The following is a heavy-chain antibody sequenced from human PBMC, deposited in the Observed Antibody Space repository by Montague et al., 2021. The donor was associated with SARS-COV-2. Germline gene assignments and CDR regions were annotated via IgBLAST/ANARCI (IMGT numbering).Heavy chain of an antibody. V-gene: IGHV4-39*01. Sequence: SETLSLTCSFSGSSISTGSYYWGWIRQPPRKGLEWIGSIYYSGXTXYXXXXKXRVTISVDTSKNQFSLRLSSVTAADTAVYYCVRGGDYTDYGRVDYWGQGTLVIVSS. CDR3: VRGGDYTDYGRVDY. CDR2: IYYSGXT. CDR1: GSSISTGSYY. D-gene: IGHD4-11*01. J-gene: IGHJ4*02.